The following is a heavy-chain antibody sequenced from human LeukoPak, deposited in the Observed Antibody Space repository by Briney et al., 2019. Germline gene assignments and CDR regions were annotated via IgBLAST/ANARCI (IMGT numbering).Heavy chain of an antibody. D-gene: IGHD4-17*01. CDR2: IIPIFGTA. V-gene: IGHV1-69*01. Sequence: GASVKVSCKASGGTFSSYAISWVRQAPGQGLEWMGGIIPIFGTANYAQKFQGRVTITADESTSTAYMELSSLRSEDTAVYYCARGGYGAHRNWFDPWGQGTLVTVSS. CDR3: ARGGYGAHRNWFDP. J-gene: IGHJ5*02. CDR1: GGTFSSYA.